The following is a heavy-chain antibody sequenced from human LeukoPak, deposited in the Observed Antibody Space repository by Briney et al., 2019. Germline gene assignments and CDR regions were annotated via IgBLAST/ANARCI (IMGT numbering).Heavy chain of an antibody. CDR1: GGSFSGYY. CDR2: INHSGST. D-gene: IGHD3-10*01. J-gene: IGHJ4*02. CDR3: AKRLGFTMVGGAPLDY. Sequence: SETLSLTCAVYGGSFSGYYWSWIRQPPGKGLEWIGEINHSGSTNYNPSLKSRVTISVDTSKNQFSLKLSSVTAADTAVYYCAKRLGFTMVGGAPLDYWGQGTLVTVSS. V-gene: IGHV4-34*01.